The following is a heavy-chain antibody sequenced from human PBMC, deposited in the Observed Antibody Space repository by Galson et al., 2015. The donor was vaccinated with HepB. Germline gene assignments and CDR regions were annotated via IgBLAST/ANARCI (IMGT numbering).Heavy chain of an antibody. CDR3: ASWGSTYYDILTGPRVYYYYGMDV. D-gene: IGHD3-9*01. CDR2: IKQDGSEK. CDR1: GFTFSSYW. J-gene: IGHJ6*02. Sequence: SLRLSCAASGFTFSSYWMSWVRQAPGKGLEWVAYIKQDGSEKYYVDPVKGRFTISRDNAKNSLYLQMNSLRAEDTAVYYCASWGSTYYDILTGPRVYYYYGMDVWGQGTTVTLSS. V-gene: IGHV3-7*03.